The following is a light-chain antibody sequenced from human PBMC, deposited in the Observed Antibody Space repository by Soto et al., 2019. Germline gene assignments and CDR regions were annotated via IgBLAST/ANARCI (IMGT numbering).Light chain of an antibody. J-gene: IGLJ1*01. CDR1: SSDVGAYNY. CDR3: CSYAGSNNYV. V-gene: IGLV2-8*01. Sequence: QSALTQPPSASGSPGQSVTISCTGTSSDVGAYNYLSWYQQHPGKAPKLMIYEVSKRPSGVPDRFSGSKSGNTASLTVSGLQAEDEADYYCCSYAGSNNYVFGTGTKPTVL. CDR2: EVS.